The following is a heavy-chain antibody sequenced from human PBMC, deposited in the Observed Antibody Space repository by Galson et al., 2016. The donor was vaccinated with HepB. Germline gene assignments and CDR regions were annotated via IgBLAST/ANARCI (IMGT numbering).Heavy chain of an antibody. Sequence: SLRLSCAASGFSFSSFPMNWVRQAPGKGLEWVAHISTGGSTIYYADSVKGRFTISREKAKDSLYLQRNSLRDEDTAVYYCATPTLIPPVWGQGTMVTVSS. CDR1: GFSFSSFP. CDR3: ATPTLIPPV. J-gene: IGHJ3*01. CDR2: ISTGGSTI. D-gene: IGHD4-17*01. V-gene: IGHV3-48*02.